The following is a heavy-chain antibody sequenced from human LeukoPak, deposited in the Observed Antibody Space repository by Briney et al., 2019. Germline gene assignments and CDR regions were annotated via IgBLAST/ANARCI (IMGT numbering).Heavy chain of an antibody. V-gene: IGHV3-53*01. Sequence: GGSLRLSCAASGFIVSSNYLSWVRQAPGKGLEWVSSIYAGGSTYYADSVKGRFIISRDNSKNTVYLPMNSLRVEDTAVYYCARSIVTPYHFDYWGQGTLVTVSS. J-gene: IGHJ4*02. CDR2: IYAGGST. CDR1: GFIVSSNY. CDR3: ARSIVTPYHFDY. D-gene: IGHD1-26*01.